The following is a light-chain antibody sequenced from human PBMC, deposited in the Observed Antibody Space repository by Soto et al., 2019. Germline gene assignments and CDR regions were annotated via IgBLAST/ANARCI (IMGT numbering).Light chain of an antibody. CDR2: EVS. J-gene: IGLJ1*01. V-gene: IGLV2-14*01. CDR1: SSDVGGYNS. CDR3: ISYTSDNTYV. Sequence: QSALPQPASVSGSPGPSITISCTGTSSDVGGYNSVSWYQQHPGKAPQLMIYEVSNRPSGVSDRFSGSKSGNTASLTISGLQAEDEADYYCISYTSDNTYVFGTGTKLTVL.